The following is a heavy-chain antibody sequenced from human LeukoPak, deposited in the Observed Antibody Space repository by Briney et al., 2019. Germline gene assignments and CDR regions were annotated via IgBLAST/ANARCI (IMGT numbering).Heavy chain of an antibody. J-gene: IGHJ4*02. V-gene: IGHV4-4*02. Sequence: KPSGTLSLTCAVSGASISSSNWWSWVRQPPGKGLEWIGEISHSGSTNYNPSLKSRVTISVDKSKNHFSLNLFSVTAADTAVYYCARVVSGDYYDSSGFDSPFDYWGQGTLVTVSS. CDR3: ARVVSGDYYDSSGFDSPFDY. D-gene: IGHD3-22*01. CDR2: ISHSGST. CDR1: GASISSSNW.